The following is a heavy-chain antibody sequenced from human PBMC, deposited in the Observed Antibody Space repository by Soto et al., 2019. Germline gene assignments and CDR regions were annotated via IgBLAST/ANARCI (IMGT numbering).Heavy chain of an antibody. CDR3: ARVELELRFFDY. Sequence: SVKVSCKASGGTFSGYAISWVRQAPGQGLEWMGGIIPIFGTANYAQKFQGRVTITADESTSTAYMELSSLRSEDTAVYYCARVELELRFFDYWGQGTLVTVSS. J-gene: IGHJ4*02. CDR1: GGTFSGYA. V-gene: IGHV1-69*13. CDR2: IIPIFGTA. D-gene: IGHD1-7*01.